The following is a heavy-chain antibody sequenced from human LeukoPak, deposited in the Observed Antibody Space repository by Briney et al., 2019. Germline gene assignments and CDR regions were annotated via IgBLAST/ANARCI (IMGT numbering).Heavy chain of an antibody. CDR3: ARGGTMVRGVIMGNYYGMDV. J-gene: IGHJ6*04. CDR2: ISAYNGNT. V-gene: IGHV1-18*04. Sequence: ASVKVSCKASGYTFTSYGISWVRQAPGQGLEWMGWISAYNGNTNYAQKLQGRVTMTTDTSTSTAYMELRSLRSDDTAVYYCARGGTMVRGVIMGNYYGMDVWGKGTTVTVSS. D-gene: IGHD3-10*01. CDR1: GYTFTSYG.